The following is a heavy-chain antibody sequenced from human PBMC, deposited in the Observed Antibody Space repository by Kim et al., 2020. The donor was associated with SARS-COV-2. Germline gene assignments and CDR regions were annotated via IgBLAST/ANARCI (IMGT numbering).Heavy chain of an antibody. CDR1: GFTFSSYS. D-gene: IGHD3-3*01. Sequence: GGSLRLSCAASGFTFSSYSMNWVRQAPGKGLEWVSSISSSSSYIYYADSVKGRFTISRDNAKNSLYLQMNSLRAEDTAVYYCAREGGYYDFWSGYNSYYYGMDVWGQGTTVTVSS. CDR2: ISSSSSYI. J-gene: IGHJ6*02. CDR3: AREGGYYDFWSGYNSYYYGMDV. V-gene: IGHV3-21*01.